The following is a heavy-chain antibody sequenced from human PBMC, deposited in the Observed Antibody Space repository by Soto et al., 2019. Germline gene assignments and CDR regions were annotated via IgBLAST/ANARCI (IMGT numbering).Heavy chain of an antibody. J-gene: IGHJ4*02. Sequence: DVQLVESGGVVVQPGGSLRLSCAASGFTFDDYTMHWVRQAPGKGLEWVSLISWDGGTTYYADSVKGRFTISRDNSKNSLYLQMNSLRTEDTALYYCAKGGSSYYFDYWGQGTLVTVSS. CDR2: ISWDGGTT. CDR1: GFTFDDYT. CDR3: AKGGSSYYFDY. V-gene: IGHV3-43*01. D-gene: IGHD2-15*01.